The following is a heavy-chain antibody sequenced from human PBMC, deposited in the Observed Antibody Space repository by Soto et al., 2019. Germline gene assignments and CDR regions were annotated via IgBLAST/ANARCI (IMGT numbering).Heavy chain of an antibody. D-gene: IGHD2-2*01. CDR1: GFTFSSYW. Sequence: EVQLVESGGGLVQPGGSLRLSCAASGFTFSSYWMHWVRQAPGKGLVWVSRINSDGSSTSYADSVKGRFTISRDNAKNTLCLQMNSLRAEDTAVYYCASLGGYCSSTSCDVWGQGTTVTVSS. J-gene: IGHJ6*02. V-gene: IGHV3-74*01. CDR3: ASLGGYCSSTSCDV. CDR2: INSDGSST.